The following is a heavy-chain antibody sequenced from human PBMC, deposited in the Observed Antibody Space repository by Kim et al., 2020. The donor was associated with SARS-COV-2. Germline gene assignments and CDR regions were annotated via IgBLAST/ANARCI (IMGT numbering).Heavy chain of an antibody. V-gene: IGHV7-4-1*02. Sequence: ASVKVSCKASGYTFTSYAMNWVRQAPGQGLEWMGWINTNTGNPTYAQGFTGRFVFSLDTSVSTAYLQISSLKAEDTAVYYCARDPVWFGELPNWFDPWGQGTLVTVSS. CDR3: ARDPVWFGELPNWFDP. CDR1: GYTFTSYA. D-gene: IGHD3-10*01. J-gene: IGHJ5*02. CDR2: INTNTGNP.